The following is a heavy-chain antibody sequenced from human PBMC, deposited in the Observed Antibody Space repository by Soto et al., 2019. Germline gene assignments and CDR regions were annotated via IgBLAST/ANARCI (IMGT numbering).Heavy chain of an antibody. J-gene: IGHJ4*02. CDR1: GGSISSSSYY. CDR2: IYYSGST. V-gene: IGHV4-39*01. D-gene: IGHD3-9*01. Sequence: SETLSLTCAVSGGSISSSSYYWGWIRQPPGKGLEWIGSIYYSGSTNYNPSLKSRVTISVDTSKNQFSLKLRTLRSEDTSIYYCARSETDYSRFDFWGQGTLVTVSS. CDR3: ARSETDYSRFDF.